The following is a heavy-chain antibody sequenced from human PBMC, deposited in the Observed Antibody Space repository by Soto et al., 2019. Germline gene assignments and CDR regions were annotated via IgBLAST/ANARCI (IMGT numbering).Heavy chain of an antibody. CDR2: INPDGSAT. Sequence: PGGSLRLSCAASGFTFSSYWMHWVRQAPGKGLVWVSRINPDGSATNYADSVKGRFTISRDNAKNTLYLQMNSLRAEDTAVFYCGRGGSDSPMAPGYWGQGTLVIVSS. V-gene: IGHV3-74*01. CDR1: GFTFSSYW. D-gene: IGHD5-18*01. J-gene: IGHJ4*02. CDR3: GRGGSDSPMAPGY.